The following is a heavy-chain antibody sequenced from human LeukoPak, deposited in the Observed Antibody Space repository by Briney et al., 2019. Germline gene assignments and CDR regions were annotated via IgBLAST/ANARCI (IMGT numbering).Heavy chain of an antibody. Sequence: SVTLSLTCTVSGGSISSYYWSWIRQPPGKGLEWIGYIYYSGSTNYNPSLKSRVTISVDTSKNQFSLKLSSVTAADTAVYYCARDRGWFDYWGQGTLVTVSS. CDR1: GGSISSYY. V-gene: IGHV4-59*01. CDR3: ARDRGWFDY. J-gene: IGHJ4*02. D-gene: IGHD3-10*01. CDR2: IYYSGST.